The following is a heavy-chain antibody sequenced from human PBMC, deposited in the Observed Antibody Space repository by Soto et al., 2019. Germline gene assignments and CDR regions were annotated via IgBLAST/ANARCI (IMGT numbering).Heavy chain of an antibody. CDR2: ISYDGSNK. CDR3: ARDLGYYDSSGYFDY. Sequence: GGSLRLSCAASGFTFSSYGMHWVRQAPGKGLEWVAVISYDGSNKYYADSVKGRFTISRDNAKNSLYLQMNSLRAEDTAVYYCARDLGYYDSSGYFDYWGQGTLVTVSS. D-gene: IGHD3-22*01. J-gene: IGHJ4*02. CDR1: GFTFSSYG. V-gene: IGHV3-30*03.